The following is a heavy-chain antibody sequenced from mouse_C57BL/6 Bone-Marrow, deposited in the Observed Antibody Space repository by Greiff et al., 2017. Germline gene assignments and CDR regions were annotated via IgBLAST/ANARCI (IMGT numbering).Heavy chain of an antibody. J-gene: IGHJ1*03. CDR2: INPRSGYT. V-gene: IGHV1-7*01. CDR3: ARNCGSAYWYFDV. D-gene: IGHD1-1*01. CDR1: GYTFTSYW. Sequence: VQLQQSGAELAKPGASVKLSCKASGYTFTSYWMHWVKQRPGKGLEWIGHINPRSGYTKYNQKVKDKATLTADKSTSTAYMQLSRLTDEDTAVYYCARNCGSAYWYFDVWGTGTTLTVSS.